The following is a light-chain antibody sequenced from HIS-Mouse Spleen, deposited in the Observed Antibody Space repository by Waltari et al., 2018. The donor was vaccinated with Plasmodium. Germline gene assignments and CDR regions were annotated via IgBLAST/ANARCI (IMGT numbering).Light chain of an antibody. CDR3: QAWDSSTAV. J-gene: IGLJ3*02. CDR1: NLGDKY. Sequence: SYALTQPPSVSVSPGQTASLTCSGDNLGDKYACWYQQKPGQSPVLVIYQDSKRPSGIPERFSGSNSGNTATLTISGTQAMDEADYYCQAWDSSTAVFGGGTKLTVL. CDR2: QDS. V-gene: IGLV3-1*01.